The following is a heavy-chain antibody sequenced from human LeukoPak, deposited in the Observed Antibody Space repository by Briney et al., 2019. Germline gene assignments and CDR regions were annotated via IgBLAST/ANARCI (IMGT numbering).Heavy chain of an antibody. D-gene: IGHD3-16*01. CDR1: GGPISSSTYY. Sequence: SETLSLTCSVSGGPISSSTYYWGWIRRPPGKGLEWIGSIYYSGSTYYNPSLKSRVTVSVDTSKNQFSLKLSSVTAADTAVYYCVRGSTLRHYQYWGQGTLVTVSS. V-gene: IGHV4-39*01. J-gene: IGHJ4*02. CDR3: VRGSTLRHYQY. CDR2: IYYSGST.